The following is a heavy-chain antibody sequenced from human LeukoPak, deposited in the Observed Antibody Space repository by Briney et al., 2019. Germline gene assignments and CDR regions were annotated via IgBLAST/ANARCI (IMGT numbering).Heavy chain of an antibody. J-gene: IGHJ4*02. D-gene: IGHD4-17*01. CDR2: ISGSGGST. V-gene: IGHV3-23*01. CDR1: GFTFSSYG. CDR3: AKDAYGDYDPWYFDY. Sequence: GGTLRLSCAASGFTFSSYGMSWVRQAPGKGLEWVSAISGSGGSTYYADSVKGRFTISRDNSKNTLYLQMNSLRAEDTAVYYCAKDAYGDYDPWYFDYWGQGTLVTVSS.